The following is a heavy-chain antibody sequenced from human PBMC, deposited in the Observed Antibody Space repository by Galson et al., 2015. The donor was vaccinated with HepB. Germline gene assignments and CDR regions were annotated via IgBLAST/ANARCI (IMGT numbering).Heavy chain of an antibody. V-gene: IGHV1-18*04. CDR1: GYTFTTYG. CDR2: ISAHNGKT. Sequence: SVKVSCKASGYTFTTYGINWVRQAPGQGLVWMGWISAHNGKTNYAQKLQGRVTMTTDTSTSTAYMELRSLRSDDTAVYYCARDGGYCSTTSCYSAWFDPWGQGTLVTVSS. CDR3: ARDGGYCSTTSCYSAWFDP. J-gene: IGHJ5*02. D-gene: IGHD2-2*01.